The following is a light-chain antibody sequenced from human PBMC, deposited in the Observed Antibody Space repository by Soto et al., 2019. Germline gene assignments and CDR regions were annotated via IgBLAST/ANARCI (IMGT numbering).Light chain of an antibody. V-gene: IGKV1-8*01. J-gene: IGKJ1*01. CDR2: TAS. CDR3: HQYFIYPQT. Sequence: AIRMTQSPSSLYASTGDRVTITCRASQDIGSYLAWYQQRPGKAPRLLIYTASTLQSGVPPRFSGSGSGTDFTRTVSYLQSEDFATYSCHQYFIYPQTFGQGTKVDIK. CDR1: QDIGSY.